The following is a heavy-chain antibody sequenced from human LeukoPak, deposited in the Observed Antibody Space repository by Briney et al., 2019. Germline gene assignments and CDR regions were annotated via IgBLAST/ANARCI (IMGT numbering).Heavy chain of an antibody. V-gene: IGHV3-30*18. D-gene: IGHD5-24*01. CDR2: ISYDGSNK. Sequence: GGSLRLSCAASGFTFSSYGMHWVRQAPGKGLEWVAVISYDGSNKYYADSVKGRFTISRDNSKNTLYLQMNSLRAEDTAVYYCAKDFRWDDGYNSPPILLFDYWGQGTLVTVSS. CDR1: GFTFSSYG. J-gene: IGHJ4*02. CDR3: AKDFRWDDGYNSPPILLFDY.